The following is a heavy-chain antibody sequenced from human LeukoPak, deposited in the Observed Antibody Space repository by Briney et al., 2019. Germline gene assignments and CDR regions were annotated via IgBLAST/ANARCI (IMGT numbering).Heavy chain of an antibody. J-gene: IGHJ4*02. CDR1: RFTFSSYW. Sequence: GGSLRLSCAASRFTFSSYWMHWVRQAPGKGLVWVSRINTDEVTTNYADSVRGRFTISRDNAKNTLYLQMNSLRAEDTAAYYCTKDLTGIDDSWGQGTLVIVSS. CDR3: TKDLTGIDDS. D-gene: IGHD7-27*01. V-gene: IGHV3-74*01. CDR2: INTDEVTT.